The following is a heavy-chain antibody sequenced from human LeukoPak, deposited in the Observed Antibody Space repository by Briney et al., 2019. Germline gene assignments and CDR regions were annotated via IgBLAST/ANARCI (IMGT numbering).Heavy chain of an antibody. D-gene: IGHD3-10*01. Sequence: GGSLRLSCTASGFTFGDYVMSWVRQAPGKGLEWVGFIRSIAYGVTTEYAASVKGRFTISRDDSKSIAYLQMNSLKTDDTAVYYCTRDPGLLWFGELYSVFFDYWGQGTLVTVSS. CDR2: IRSIAYGVTT. CDR3: TRDPGLLWFGELYSVFFDY. V-gene: IGHV3-49*04. J-gene: IGHJ4*02. CDR1: GFTFGDYV.